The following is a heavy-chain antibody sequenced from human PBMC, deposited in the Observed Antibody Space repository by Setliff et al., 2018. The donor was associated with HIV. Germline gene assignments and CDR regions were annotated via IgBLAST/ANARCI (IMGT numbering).Heavy chain of an antibody. J-gene: IGHJ4*02. D-gene: IGHD3-3*01. Sequence: SETLSLTCTVSGGSISSGSYYWSWIRQPAGRGLEWIGRIYTSGSTNYNPSLKSRVTISEDTSKNQLSLKLSSVTAADTAVYYCARATLTIFGVVIPDYWGQGTLVTVPQ. CDR3: ARATLTIFGVVIPDY. V-gene: IGHV4-61*02. CDR1: GGSISSGSYY. CDR2: IYTSGST.